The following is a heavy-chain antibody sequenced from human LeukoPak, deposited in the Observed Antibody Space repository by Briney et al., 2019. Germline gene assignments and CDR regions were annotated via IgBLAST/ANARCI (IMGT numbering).Heavy chain of an antibody. V-gene: IGHV1-2*06. D-gene: IGHD6-19*01. CDR1: GYTFTGYY. J-gene: IGHJ4*02. CDR2: INPNSGGT. Sequence: ASVKVSCKASGYTFTGYYMHWVRQAPGQGLEWMGRINPNSGGTNYAQKFQGRVTMTRDTSISTAYMELSRLRSDDTAVYYRARSVAGTFYYFDYWGQGTVVTVSS. CDR3: ARSVAGTFYYFDY.